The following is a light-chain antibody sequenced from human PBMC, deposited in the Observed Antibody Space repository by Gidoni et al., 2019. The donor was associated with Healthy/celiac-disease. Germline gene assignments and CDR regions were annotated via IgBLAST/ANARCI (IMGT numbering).Light chain of an antibody. J-gene: IGKJ1*01. CDR2: AAS. CDR1: QGISKY. V-gene: IGKV1-27*01. CDR3: QKYNSAQWT. Sequence: DIQMTPSPSSLSASVGDRVTITCRASQGISKYLAWYQQKPGKVPKLLIYAASTLQSGVPSRFSGSGSGTDFTLTISSLQPEDVATYYCQKYNSAQWTFGQGTKVEIK.